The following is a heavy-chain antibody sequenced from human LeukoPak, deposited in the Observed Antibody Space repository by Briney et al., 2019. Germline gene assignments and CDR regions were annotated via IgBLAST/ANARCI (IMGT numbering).Heavy chain of an antibody. Sequence: SVKVSCKASGYTFTSYDINWVRQAPGQGLEWMGGIIPIFGTANYAQKFQGRVTITTDESTSTAYMELSSLRSEDTAVYYCARTYCSGGSCYLWYFDYWGQGTLVTVSS. J-gene: IGHJ4*02. V-gene: IGHV1-69*05. CDR3: ARTYCSGGSCYLWYFDY. D-gene: IGHD2-15*01. CDR1: GYTFTSYD. CDR2: IIPIFGTA.